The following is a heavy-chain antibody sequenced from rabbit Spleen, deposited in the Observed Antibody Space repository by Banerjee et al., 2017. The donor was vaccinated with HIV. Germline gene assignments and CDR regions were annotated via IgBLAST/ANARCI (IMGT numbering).Heavy chain of an antibody. Sequence: QSLEESGGDLVKPGASLTLTCTASGVSFSSSSYMRWVRQAPGKGLEWIACIDTGSSGFTYFATWAKGRFTCSKTSSTTVTLQMTRLTAADTATYFCARDTSSSFSSYGMDLWGQGTLVTVS. CDR1: GVSFSSSSY. CDR2: IDTGSSGFT. D-gene: IGHD1-1*01. V-gene: IGHV1S40*01. J-gene: IGHJ6*01. CDR3: ARDTSSSFSSYGMDL.